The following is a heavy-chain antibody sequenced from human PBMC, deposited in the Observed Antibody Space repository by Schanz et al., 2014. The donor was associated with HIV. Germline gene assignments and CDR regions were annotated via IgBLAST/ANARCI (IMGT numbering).Heavy chain of an antibody. J-gene: IGHJ3*01. D-gene: IGHD6-19*01. Sequence: EVQLLESGGGLVQPGGSLRLSCAASGFTFSTYAMSWVRQAPGKGLEWVSAISSSGSSTYYADSVKGRFTISRDNSKNTLYLQMNSLRAEDTAVYYCAREGESSGRAGLFDLWGQGAMVTVSS. CDR1: GFTFSTYA. CDR2: ISSSGSST. V-gene: IGHV3-23*01. CDR3: AREGESSGRAGLFDL.